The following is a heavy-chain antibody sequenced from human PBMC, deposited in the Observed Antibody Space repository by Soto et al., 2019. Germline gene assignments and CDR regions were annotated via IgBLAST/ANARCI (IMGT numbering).Heavy chain of an antibody. Sequence: ASVNVSCKASGYIFTNYDMHWVRQAPGQRLEWMGRIIGGNGDTKYSQKFQDRVTFTRDTSASTAYMDLSSLTSEDTAVYYCASNQKGPYTGMDVWGQGTTVTVSS. J-gene: IGHJ6*02. D-gene: IGHD5-18*01. CDR1: GYIFTNYD. V-gene: IGHV1-3*01. CDR3: ASNQKGPYTGMDV. CDR2: IIGGNGDT.